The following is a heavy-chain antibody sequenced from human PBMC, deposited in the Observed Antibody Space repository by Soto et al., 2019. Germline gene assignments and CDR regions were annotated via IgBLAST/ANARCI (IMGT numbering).Heavy chain of an antibody. J-gene: IGHJ3*02. D-gene: IGHD3-10*01. V-gene: IGHV4-31*03. CDR1: GRAIRSRGYY. Sequence: SDPLSHTYSLSGRAIRSRGYYWSWIRQHPGKGLDWIGYIYYSGSTYYNPSLKSRVTISVDTFKNQFSLKLSSVTAADTAVYYCARGRKKVTMVRGVIDGVNAFDIWGQGTMVT. CDR2: IYYSGST. CDR3: ARGRKKVTMVRGVIDGVNAFDI.